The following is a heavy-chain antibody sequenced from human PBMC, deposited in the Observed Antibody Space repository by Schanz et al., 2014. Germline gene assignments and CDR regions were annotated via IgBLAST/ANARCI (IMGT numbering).Heavy chain of an antibody. V-gene: IGHV1-69*02. CDR2: INPSGGST. CDR1: GGTFSSYS. J-gene: IGHJ5*02. Sequence: QVQLVQSGAEVKKPGSSVKVSCKASGGTFSSYSISWVRQAPGQGLEWMGMINPSGGSTTYAQKFQGRVTITADKSTSTAYMELNSLNSDDTAVYYCATLDYADSVSWGQGTLVTVSS. CDR3: ATLDYADSVS. D-gene: IGHD4-17*01.